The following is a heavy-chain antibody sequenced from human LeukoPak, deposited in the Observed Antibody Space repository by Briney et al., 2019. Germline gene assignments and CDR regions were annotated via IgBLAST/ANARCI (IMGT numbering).Heavy chain of an antibody. J-gene: IGHJ3*02. V-gene: IGHV4-39*02. CDR1: GGSISSSSYY. Sequence: SETLSLTCTVSGGSISSSSYYWGWIRQPPGKGLEWIGSIYYSGSTYYNPSLKSRVTISVDTSKNQFSLKLSSVTAADTAVYYCAREGDSYGAFDIWGQGTMVTVSS. D-gene: IGHD5-18*01. CDR2: IYYSGST. CDR3: AREGDSYGAFDI.